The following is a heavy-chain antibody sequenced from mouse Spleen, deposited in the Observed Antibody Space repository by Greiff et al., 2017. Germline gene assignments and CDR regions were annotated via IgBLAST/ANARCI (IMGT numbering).Heavy chain of an antibody. D-gene: IGHD1-1*01. CDR3: ARNYYGSSYIDY. CDR2: IRNKANGYTT. V-gene: IGHV7-3*01. Sequence: EVQLVESGGGLVQPGGSLSLSCAASGFTFTDYYMSWVRQPPGKALEWLGFIRNKANGYTTEYSASVKGRFTISRDNSQSILYLQMNALRAEDSATYYCARNYYGSSYIDYWGQGTTLTVSS. J-gene: IGHJ2*01. CDR1: GFTFTDYY.